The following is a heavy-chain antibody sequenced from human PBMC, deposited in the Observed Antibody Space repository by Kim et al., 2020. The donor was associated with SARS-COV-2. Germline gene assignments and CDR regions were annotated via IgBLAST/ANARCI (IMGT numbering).Heavy chain of an antibody. CDR2: VSGSGDVT. CDR1: GFTFNTYA. CDR3: AKVKSNSGWYEGPDS. J-gene: IGHJ4*02. D-gene: IGHD6-19*01. V-gene: IGHV3-23*01. Sequence: GGSLRLSCAASGFTFNTYAMAWVRQAPGKGLEWVSSVSGSGDVTRYAASVKGRFTISRDNSRNTLYMQMNSLRADDTAVYYCAKVKSNSGWYEGPDSWGQGTLVTVSS.